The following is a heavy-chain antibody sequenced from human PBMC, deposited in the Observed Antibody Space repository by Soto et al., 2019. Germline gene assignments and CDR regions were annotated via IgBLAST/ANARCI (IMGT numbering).Heavy chain of an antibody. Sequence: SETLSLTCTVSGGSISSSSYYWGWIRQPPGKGLEWIGSIYYSGSTYYNPSLKSRVTISVDTSKNQFSLKLSSVTAADTAVYYCARRYSDYGDYGPRENPHMDVWGQGTTVTVSS. D-gene: IGHD4-17*01. CDR2: IYYSGST. J-gene: IGHJ6*02. CDR1: GGSISSSSYY. V-gene: IGHV4-39*01. CDR3: ARRYSDYGDYGPRENPHMDV.